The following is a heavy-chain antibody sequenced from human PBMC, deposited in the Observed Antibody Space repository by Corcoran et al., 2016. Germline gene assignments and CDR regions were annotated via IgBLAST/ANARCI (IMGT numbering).Heavy chain of an antibody. V-gene: IGHV1-46*01. J-gene: IGHJ3*02. CDR2: IHPSGGST. CDR3: ARDRSEASYYYDSSGYNDRDAVAFDI. Sequence: QVQLVQSGAEVKKPGASVTVSCTASGYTFTSYYMHCVRQAPGQGLEWMGIIHPSGGSTSYAQKFQGRVTMTRDTSTSTVYMELSSLRSEDTAVYYCARDRSEASYYYDSSGYNDRDAVAFDIWGQGTMFTVSS. CDR1: GYTFTSYY. D-gene: IGHD3-22*01.